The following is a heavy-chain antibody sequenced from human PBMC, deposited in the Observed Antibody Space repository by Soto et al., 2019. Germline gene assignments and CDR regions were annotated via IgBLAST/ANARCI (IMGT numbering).Heavy chain of an antibody. CDR2: IWYDGSNK. V-gene: IGHV3-33*01. CDR3: ARLEYYDILTGYPLAYEGDAFDI. D-gene: IGHD3-9*01. Sequence: QVQLVESGGGVVQPGRSLRLSCAASGFTFSSYGMHWVRQAPGKGLEWVAVIWYDGSNKYYADSVKGRFTISRDNSKNTLYLQMNSLRGEDTAVYYCARLEYYDILTGYPLAYEGDAFDIWGQGTMVTVSS. CDR1: GFTFSSYG. J-gene: IGHJ3*02.